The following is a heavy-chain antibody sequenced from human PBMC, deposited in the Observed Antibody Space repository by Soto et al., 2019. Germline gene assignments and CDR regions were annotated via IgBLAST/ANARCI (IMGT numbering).Heavy chain of an antibody. V-gene: IGHV4-31*03. D-gene: IGHD1-26*01. CDR1: GGSISSGGYY. CDR3: ARADKYVGFADP. J-gene: IGHJ5*02. CDR2: IYYSGST. Sequence: SETLSLTCTVSGGSISSGGYYWSWIRQHPGKGLEWIGYIYYSGSTYYNPSLKSRVTISVDTSKNQFSLKLSSVTAADTAVYYCARADKYVGFADPWGQGTLVTVSS.